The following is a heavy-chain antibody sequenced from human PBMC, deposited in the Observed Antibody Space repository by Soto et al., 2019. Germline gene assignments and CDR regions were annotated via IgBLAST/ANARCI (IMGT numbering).Heavy chain of an antibody. D-gene: IGHD6-13*01. CDR1: GDSVSSNSAA. V-gene: IGHV6-1*01. Sequence: SQTLSLTYAISGDSVSSNSAAWNWIRQSPSRGLEWLGRTYYRSKWYNDYAVSVKSRITINPDTSKNQFSLQLNSVTPEDTAVYYCARGSSWYNYYYYYYGMDVWGQGTTVTVSS. CDR3: ARGSSWYNYYYYYYGMDV. CDR2: TYYRSKWYN. J-gene: IGHJ6*02.